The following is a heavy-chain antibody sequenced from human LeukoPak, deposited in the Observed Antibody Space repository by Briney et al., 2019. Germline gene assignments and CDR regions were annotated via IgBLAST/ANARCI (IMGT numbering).Heavy chain of an antibody. J-gene: IGHJ3*02. V-gene: IGHV1-18*01. D-gene: IGHD3-22*01. CDR1: GYTFTSYG. CDR3: ARVFYYDSSGSAAFDI. CDR2: ISAYNGNT. Sequence: ASVKVSCKASGYTFTSYGISWVRQAPGQGLEWMGWISAYNGNTNYAQKLQGRVTMTTDTSTSTAYMELRSLRSDDTAVYYCARVFYYDSSGSAAFDIWGQGTMVTVSS.